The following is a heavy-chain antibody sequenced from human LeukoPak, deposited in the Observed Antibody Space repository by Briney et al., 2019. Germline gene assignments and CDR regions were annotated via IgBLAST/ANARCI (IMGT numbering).Heavy chain of an antibody. CDR3: ASGTTDIVVVPATLRNYYFDY. Sequence: GASVKVSCKASGYTFTSYAMHWVRQAPGQGLEWMGGIIPMFGTAKYAQKFQGRVTITADKSTSTAYMELSSLRSEDTAVYYCASGTTDIVVVPATLRNYYFDYWGQGTLVTVSS. D-gene: IGHD2-2*01. CDR2: IIPMFGTA. CDR1: GYTFTSYA. V-gene: IGHV1-69*06. J-gene: IGHJ4*02.